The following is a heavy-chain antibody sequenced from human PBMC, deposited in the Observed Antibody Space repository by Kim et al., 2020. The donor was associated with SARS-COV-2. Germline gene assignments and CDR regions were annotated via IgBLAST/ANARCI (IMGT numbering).Heavy chain of an antibody. CDR1: GYTFTSYA. V-gene: IGHV7-4-1*02. J-gene: IGHJ3*02. D-gene: IGHD4-17*01. CDR2: INTNTGNP. Sequence: ASGKVSCKASGYTFTSYAMNWVRQAPGQGLEWMGWINTNTGNPTYAQGFTGRFVFSLDTSVSTAYLQISSLKAEDTAVYYCARVLDYGGNQDGAFDIWGQGTMVTVSS. CDR3: ARVLDYGGNQDGAFDI.